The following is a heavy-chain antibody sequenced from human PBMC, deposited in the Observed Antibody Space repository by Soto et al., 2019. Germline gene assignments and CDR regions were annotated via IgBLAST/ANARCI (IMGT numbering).Heavy chain of an antibody. CDR3: ARPTQDIVVVPAAGYYYYYGMDV. CDR1: GGTFSSYT. Sequence: SVKVSCKASGGTFSSYTISWVRQAPGQGLEWMGRIIPILGIANYAQKFQGRVTITADKSTSTAYMELSSLRSEDTAVYYCARPTQDIVVVPAAGYYYYYGMDVWGQGTTVTVS. D-gene: IGHD2-2*01. CDR2: IIPILGIA. J-gene: IGHJ6*02. V-gene: IGHV1-69*02.